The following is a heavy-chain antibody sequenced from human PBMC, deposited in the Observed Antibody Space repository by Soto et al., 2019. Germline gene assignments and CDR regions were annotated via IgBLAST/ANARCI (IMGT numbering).Heavy chain of an antibody. Sequence: QVQLQESGPGLVKPSETLSLTCTVSGGSISSYYWTWIRQPPGKGLECIGYISYSGSTNYNSSLKSRVTISVDTSKNQFSRKLSSVTAADTAVYYCARLSTYYYYAMDVWGQGTTVTVSS. CDR3: ARLSTYYYYAMDV. CDR1: GGSISSYY. J-gene: IGHJ6*02. V-gene: IGHV4-59*08. CDR2: ISYSGST.